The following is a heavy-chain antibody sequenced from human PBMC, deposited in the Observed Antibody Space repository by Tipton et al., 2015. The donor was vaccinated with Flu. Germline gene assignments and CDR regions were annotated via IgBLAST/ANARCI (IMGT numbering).Heavy chain of an antibody. J-gene: IGHJ3*02. CDR1: GFTFSSYG. D-gene: IGHD2-15*01. V-gene: IGHV3-33*01. CDR2: IWYDGSNK. CDR3: AREVYCSGGSCYRAFDI. Sequence: SLRLSCAASGFTFSSYGMHWVRQAPGKGLEWVAVIWYDGSNKYYADSVKGRFTIPRDNSKNTLYLQMNSLRAEDTAVYYCAREVYCSGGSCYRAFDIWGQGTMVTVSS.